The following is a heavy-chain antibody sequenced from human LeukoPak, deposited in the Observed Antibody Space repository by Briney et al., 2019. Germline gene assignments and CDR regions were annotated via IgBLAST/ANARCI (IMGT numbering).Heavy chain of an antibody. Sequence: GGSLRLSCGASGFTFSNYSMNWVRQAPGKGLEWVSSISSSSSYLYYADSVKGRFTISRDNAKNSLYLQMNSLRAEDTAVYYCAREDTMVRGVFDYWGQGTLVTVSS. CDR2: ISSSSSYL. D-gene: IGHD3-10*01. V-gene: IGHV3-21*01. J-gene: IGHJ4*02. CDR1: GFTFSNYS. CDR3: AREDTMVRGVFDY.